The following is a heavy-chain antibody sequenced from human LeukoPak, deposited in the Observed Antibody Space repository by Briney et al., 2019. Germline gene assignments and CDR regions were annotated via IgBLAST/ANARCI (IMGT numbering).Heavy chain of an antibody. D-gene: IGHD3-16*01. CDR2: VSNSGST. J-gene: IGHJ4*02. CDR3: ARPWGTSPSD. V-gene: IGHV4-59*01. Sequence: SETLSLTCSVSGGSISRYYWSWIRQPPGKGLEWIGYVSNSGSTGYNPSLKSRVTISVDASKNQFSLKLTSVTAADTAVYYCARPWGTSPSDWGQGTLVTVSS. CDR1: GGSISRYY.